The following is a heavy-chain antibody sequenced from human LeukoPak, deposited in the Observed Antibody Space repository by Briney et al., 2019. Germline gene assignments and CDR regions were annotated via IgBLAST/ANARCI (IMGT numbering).Heavy chain of an antibody. CDR1: GFTFSSYE. CDR3: AKDYVVGSIDY. CDR2: ISSSSSTT. Sequence: PGGSLRLSCAASGFTFSSYEMNWVRQAPGKGLEWVSYISSSSSTTYHADSVKGRFTISRDNSKNTLFLQMNSLRAEDSAVYYCAKDYVVGSIDYWGQGTLVTVSS. J-gene: IGHJ4*02. D-gene: IGHD2-21*01. V-gene: IGHV3-48*03.